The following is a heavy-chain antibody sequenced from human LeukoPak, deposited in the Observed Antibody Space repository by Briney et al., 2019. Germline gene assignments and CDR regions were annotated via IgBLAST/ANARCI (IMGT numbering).Heavy chain of an antibody. D-gene: IGHD2-2*01. CDR2: ISYDGSSQ. CDR1: GFTFSTYG. CDR3: ARVGCSTSCYGFGYFYYYMDV. Sequence: GRSLRLSCAASGFTFSTYGMHWVRQAPGKGLEWVAVISYDGSSQYYADSVKGRFIISSDNSKNTLYLQMNSLRAEDTAVYYCARVGCSTSCYGFGYFYYYMDVWGKGTTVTVSS. J-gene: IGHJ6*03. V-gene: IGHV3-30*03.